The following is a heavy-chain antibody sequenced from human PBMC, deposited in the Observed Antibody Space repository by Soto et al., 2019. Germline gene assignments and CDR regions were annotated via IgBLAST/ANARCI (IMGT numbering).Heavy chain of an antibody. V-gene: IGHV4-4*02. CDR3: ASSPLWWTSESNWFDP. D-gene: IGHD2-15*01. Sequence: QVLLQESGPALVKPSGTLSLTCAVSGGSISDSNWWTWVRQPPGKGLEWIGEIYPTGSTNYNPSLRSRVTMSLDKSKNHFSLDLTSVTAADTAVYYCASSPLWWTSESNWFDPWGQGARVTVSS. CDR1: GGSISDSNW. J-gene: IGHJ5*02. CDR2: IYPTGST.